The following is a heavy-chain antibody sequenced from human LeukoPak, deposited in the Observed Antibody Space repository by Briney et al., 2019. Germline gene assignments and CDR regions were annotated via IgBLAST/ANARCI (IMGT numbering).Heavy chain of an antibody. CDR1: GFTFSNAW. Sequence: GGSLRLSCAASGFTFSNAWMSWVRQAPGKGLEWVGRIESKTDGGTTDYAAPVKGRFTISRDDSKNTLYLQMNSLKTEDTAVYYCTTGIRDGYNRPNFDYWGQGTLVTVSS. CDR2: IESKTDGGTT. V-gene: IGHV3-15*04. J-gene: IGHJ4*02. D-gene: IGHD5-24*01. CDR3: TTGIRDGYNRPNFDY.